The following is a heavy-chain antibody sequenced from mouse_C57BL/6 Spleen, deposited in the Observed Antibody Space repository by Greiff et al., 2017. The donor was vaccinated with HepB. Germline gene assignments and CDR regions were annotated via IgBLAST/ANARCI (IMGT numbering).Heavy chain of an antibody. Sequence: VQLQQPGAELVRPGSSVKLSCKASGYTFTSYWMHWVKQRPIQGLEWIGNIDPSDSETHYNQKFKDKATLTVDKSSSTAYMQLSSLTSEDSAVYYCARRPYYYGSSPYYFDYWGQGTTLTVSS. D-gene: IGHD1-1*01. CDR1: GYTFTSYW. J-gene: IGHJ2*01. V-gene: IGHV1-52*01. CDR2: IDPSDSET. CDR3: ARRPYYYGSSPYYFDY.